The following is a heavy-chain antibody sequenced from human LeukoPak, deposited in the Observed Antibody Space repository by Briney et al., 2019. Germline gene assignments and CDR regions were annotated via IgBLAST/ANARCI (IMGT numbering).Heavy chain of an antibody. CDR2: INPGGGNT. CDR1: GYTFSRYY. V-gene: IGHV1-46*01. CDR3: AKCLRSSGYPPFDY. J-gene: IGHJ4*02. Sequence: ASVKVSCKASGYTFSRYYIHWVRQAPGQGPEWMGIINPGGGNTNYAQKFQGRVTMTRDTSTSTVYMELSSLRAEDTAVYYCAKCLRSSGYPPFDYWGQGTLVTVSS. D-gene: IGHD3-22*01.